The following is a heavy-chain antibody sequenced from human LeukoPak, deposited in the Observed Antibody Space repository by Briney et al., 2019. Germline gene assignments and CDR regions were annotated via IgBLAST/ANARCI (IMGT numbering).Heavy chain of an antibody. V-gene: IGHV4-61*02. J-gene: IGHJ6*04. CDR1: GGSISSGSYY. CDR2: IYTSGST. CDR3: AREIGDV. Sequence: SQTLSLTCTVSGGSISSGSYYWSWIRQPAGKGLEWIGRIYTSGSTNYNPSLKSRVTISVDTSKNQFSLKLSSVTAADTAVYYCAREIGDVWGKGTTVTVSS.